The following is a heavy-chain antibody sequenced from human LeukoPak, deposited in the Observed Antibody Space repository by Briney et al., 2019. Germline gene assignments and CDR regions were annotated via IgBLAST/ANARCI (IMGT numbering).Heavy chain of an antibody. D-gene: IGHD1-1*01. J-gene: IGHJ4*02. CDR1: GFTFSSYT. V-gene: IGHV3-21*01. CDR2: ISGSNSYI. CDR3: ARALTTLTYEGY. Sequence: GGSLRLSCAASGFTFSSYTMHWIRQAPGKGLEWVSSISGSNSYIFYADSVKGRLTVSRDNAKDSLYLQMNSLRAEDTAVYYCARALTTLTYEGYWGQGTLVTVSS.